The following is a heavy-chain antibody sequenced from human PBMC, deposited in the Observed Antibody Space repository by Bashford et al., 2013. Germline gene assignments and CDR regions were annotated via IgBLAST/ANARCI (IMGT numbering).Heavy chain of an antibody. CDR1: GGSFSGYY. V-gene: IGHV4-34*01. CDR2: IYYSGST. J-gene: IGHJ6*02. Sequence: SETLSLTCAVYGGSFSGYYWSWIRQPPGKGLEWIGEIYYSGSTNYNPSLKSRVTISVDTSKNQFSLKLSSVTAADTAVYYCAKSSGSVSYYYYYYGMDVWGQGDHGHRLL. CDR3: AKSSGSVSYYYYYYGMDV. D-gene: IGHD3-10*01.